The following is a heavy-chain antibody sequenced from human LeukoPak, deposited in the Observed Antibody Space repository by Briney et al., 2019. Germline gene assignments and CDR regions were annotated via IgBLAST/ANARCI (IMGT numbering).Heavy chain of an antibody. D-gene: IGHD6-6*01. CDR1: GFAFSSFW. Sequence: GGSLRLSCAASGFAFSSFWMSWVRLAPGKGLEWVANIKQDGSEEYYVDSVKGRFTISRDNAKNSLYLQMNSLRAEDTAVYYCAKDHYITSSAAPDYWGQGTLVTVSS. V-gene: IGHV3-7*03. CDR2: IKQDGSEE. J-gene: IGHJ4*02. CDR3: AKDHYITSSAAPDY.